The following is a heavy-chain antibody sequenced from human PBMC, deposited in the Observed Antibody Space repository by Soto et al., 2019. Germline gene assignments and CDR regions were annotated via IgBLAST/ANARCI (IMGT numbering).Heavy chain of an antibody. CDR1: GFTFSSYA. CDR2: ISGSGGST. J-gene: IGHJ4*02. D-gene: IGHD3-22*01. Sequence: AGGSLRLSCAASGFTFSSYAMSWVRQAPGKGLEWVSAISGSGGSTYYADSVKGRFTVSRDNSKNTLYLQMNSLRAEDTAVYYCAKGGDLFYYDSTGYYWGQGTLVTVSS. CDR3: AKGGDLFYYDSTGYY. V-gene: IGHV3-23*01.